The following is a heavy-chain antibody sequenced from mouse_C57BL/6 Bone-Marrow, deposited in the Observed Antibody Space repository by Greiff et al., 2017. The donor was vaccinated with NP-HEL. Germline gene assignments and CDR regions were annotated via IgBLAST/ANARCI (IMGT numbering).Heavy chain of an antibody. CDR1: GYTFTSYW. V-gene: IGHV1-69*01. D-gene: IGHD1-1*01. CDR2: IDPSDSYT. J-gene: IGHJ1*03. CDR3: ARDYYGSSYWYFDV. Sequence: VQLKQPGAELVMPGASVKLSCKASGYTFTSYWMHWVKQRPGQGLEWIGEIDPSDSYTNYNQKFKGKSTLTVDKSSSTAYMQLSSLTSEDSAVYYCARDYYGSSYWYFDVWGTGTTVTVSS.